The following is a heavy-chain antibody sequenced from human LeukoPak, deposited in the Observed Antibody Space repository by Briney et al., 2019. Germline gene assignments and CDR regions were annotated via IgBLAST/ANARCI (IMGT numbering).Heavy chain of an antibody. Sequence: ASVKVSCKASGYTFTSYGISWERQAPGQGLEWMGWISAYNGNTNYAQKLQGRVTMTTDTSTSTAYMELRSLGSDDTAVYYCARAPPYYDFWSGYWNFDYWGQGTLVTVSS. CDR1: GYTFTSYG. D-gene: IGHD3-3*01. V-gene: IGHV1-18*01. J-gene: IGHJ4*02. CDR3: ARAPPYYDFWSGYWNFDY. CDR2: ISAYNGNT.